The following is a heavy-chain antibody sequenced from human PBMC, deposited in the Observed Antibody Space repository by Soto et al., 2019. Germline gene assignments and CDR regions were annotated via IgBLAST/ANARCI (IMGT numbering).Heavy chain of an antibody. Sequence: QVQLQQWGAGLLKPSETLSLTCAVYGGSFSGYYWSWIRQPPGQGLEWIGEINHSGSTTYNPSLKSRVTISVDTSKNQFSLKLSSVTAADTAVYYCARGTTSSGWYGRYWCQGTLVTVSS. J-gene: IGHJ4*02. CDR1: GGSFSGYY. V-gene: IGHV4-34*01. CDR2: INHSGST. D-gene: IGHD6-19*01. CDR3: ARGTTSSGWYGRY.